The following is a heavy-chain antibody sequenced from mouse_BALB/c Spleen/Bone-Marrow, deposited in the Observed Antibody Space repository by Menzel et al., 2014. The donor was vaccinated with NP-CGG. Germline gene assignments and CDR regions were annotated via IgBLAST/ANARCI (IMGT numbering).Heavy chain of an antibody. J-gene: IGHJ1*01. CDR3: ARSRDGYFDV. Sequence: DLVKPGASVKLSCKASGYTFTSYWINWIKQRPGQGLEWIGGIAPGSGSTYYNEMFKGKATLTVDTSSSTAYIQLSSLSSEDSAVYFCARSRDGYFDVWGAGTTVTVSS. CDR1: GYTFTSYW. CDR2: IAPGSGST. V-gene: IGHV1S41*01.